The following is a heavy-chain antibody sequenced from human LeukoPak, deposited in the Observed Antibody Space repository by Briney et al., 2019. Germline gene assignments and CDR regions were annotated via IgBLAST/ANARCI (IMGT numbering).Heavy chain of an antibody. J-gene: IGHJ6*03. D-gene: IGHD3-10*01. CDR3: ARGVRGVIIVRYLDYYYYYMDV. CDR1: GYTFTGYY. Sequence: GASVRVSCKASGYTFTGYYMHWVRQAPGQGLEWMGWINPNSGGTNYAQKFQGRVTMTRDTSISTAYMELSRLRSDDTAVYYCARGVRGVIIVRYLDYYYYYMDVWGKGTTVTISS. CDR2: INPNSGGT. V-gene: IGHV1-2*02.